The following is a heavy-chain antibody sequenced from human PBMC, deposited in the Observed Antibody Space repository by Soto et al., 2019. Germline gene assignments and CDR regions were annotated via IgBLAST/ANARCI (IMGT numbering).Heavy chain of an antibody. CDR1: GGSMTAHY. CDR3: ARGGCYLDY. V-gene: IGHV4-59*11. D-gene: IGHD6-19*01. CDR2: VYYSGGT. Sequence: VQLQESGPGLVKPSETLSLTCTVSGGSMTAHYWRWFRQPPGKGLEYIGYVYYSGGTNYNPSLESRVTISVDTSKNQFSLRLSSAIAADMALYYCARGGCYLDYWGQGILVTVSS. J-gene: IGHJ4*02.